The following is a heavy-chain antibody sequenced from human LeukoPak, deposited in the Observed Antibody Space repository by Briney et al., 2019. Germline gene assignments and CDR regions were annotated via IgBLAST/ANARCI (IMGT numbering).Heavy chain of an antibody. CDR2: INPNSGGT. V-gene: IGHV1-2*02. J-gene: IGHJ4*02. D-gene: IGHD1-26*01. Sequence: GASVKVSCKASGYTFNVYYIHWVRQAPGQGLEWMGLINPNSGGTNYAQKFQGRVTMTRDTSISTVYMELSRLTSDDTAVYYCARDQGGGATDFDYWGQGTLVTVSS. CDR1: GYTFNVYY. CDR3: ARDQGGGATDFDY.